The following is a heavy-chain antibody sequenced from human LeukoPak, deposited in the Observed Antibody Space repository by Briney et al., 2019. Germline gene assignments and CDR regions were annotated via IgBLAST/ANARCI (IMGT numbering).Heavy chain of an antibody. Sequence: GGSLRLSCAASGFTFSSYWMHWVRQAPGKGLVWVSRINSDGSSTGHADSVKGRFTISRDNAKNTLYLQMNSLRAEDTAVYYCARDNSGYDYWFDPWGQGTLVTVSS. CDR3: ARDNSGYDYWFDP. D-gene: IGHD5-12*01. CDR2: INSDGSST. J-gene: IGHJ5*02. CDR1: GFTFSSYW. V-gene: IGHV3-74*01.